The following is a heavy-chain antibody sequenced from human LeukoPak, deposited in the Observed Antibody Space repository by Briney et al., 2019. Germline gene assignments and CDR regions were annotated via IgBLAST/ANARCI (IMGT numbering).Heavy chain of an antibody. V-gene: IGHV3-23*01. D-gene: IGHD3-10*01. Sequence: GGSLRLSCAASGFTFSSYAMSWVRQAPGKGLDWVSAISGSGGSTYYADSVKGRFTISRDNSKNTLYLQMNSLRAEDTAVYYCGARGSGPDGGAFDIWGQGTMVTVSS. J-gene: IGHJ3*02. CDR1: GFTFSSYA. CDR3: GARGSGPDGGAFDI. CDR2: ISGSGGST.